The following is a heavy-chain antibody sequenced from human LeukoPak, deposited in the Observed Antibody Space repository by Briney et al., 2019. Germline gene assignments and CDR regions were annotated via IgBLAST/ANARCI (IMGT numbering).Heavy chain of an antibody. V-gene: IGHV3-21*01. CDR1: GFTFSSYS. D-gene: IGHD3-10*01. Sequence: GGSLRLSCAASGFTFSSYSMNWVRQAPGKGLEWVSSITSRSYIYYGDSVKGRFTISRDNAKNSLYLQMNSLRAEDTAVYYCATASNYGSGVHFDYWGQGTLVTVSS. J-gene: IGHJ4*02. CDR2: ITSRSYI. CDR3: ATASNYGSGVHFDY.